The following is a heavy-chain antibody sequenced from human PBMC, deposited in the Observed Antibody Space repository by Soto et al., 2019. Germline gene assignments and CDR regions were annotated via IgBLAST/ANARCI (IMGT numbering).Heavy chain of an antibody. Sequence: GESLKISCKGSGYSFTSYWIGWVRQMPGKGLEWMGIIYPGDSDTRYSPSFQGQVTISADKSISTAYLQWSSLKASDTAMYYCARHSMLKNYDILTGLSYYYYYYGMDVWGQGTTVTVSS. D-gene: IGHD3-9*01. V-gene: IGHV5-51*01. CDR3: ARHSMLKNYDILTGLSYYYYYYGMDV. CDR2: IYPGDSDT. J-gene: IGHJ6*02. CDR1: GYSFTSYW.